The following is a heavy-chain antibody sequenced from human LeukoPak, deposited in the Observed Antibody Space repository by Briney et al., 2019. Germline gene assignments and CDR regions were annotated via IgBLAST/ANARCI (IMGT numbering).Heavy chain of an antibody. CDR3: ARDHNWGPDY. Sequence: ASVKVSCQALGYTFTDHYFHWLRQAPGQEIEWMGWIHPGRGDTNIAQNFQGRVSLTRDMSISIAYMELSRLTADDTAVYYCARDHNWGPDYWGQGTLVSVSS. D-gene: IGHD7-27*01. CDR1: GYTFTDHY. V-gene: IGHV1-2*02. J-gene: IGHJ4*02. CDR2: IHPGRGDT.